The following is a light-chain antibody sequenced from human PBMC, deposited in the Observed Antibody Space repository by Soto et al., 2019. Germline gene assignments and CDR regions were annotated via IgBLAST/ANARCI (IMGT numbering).Light chain of an antibody. CDR2: WAS. CDR1: QSIFYSSILYNNNKNY. J-gene: IGKJ2*01. CDR3: QQYYSIPYT. V-gene: IGKV4-1*01. Sequence: DIVMTQSPDSLAVSLGERATINCKSSQSIFYSSILYNNNKNYLAWYQQKPGQPPKLLVYWASTRESGVPDRFSGSGSGADFTLTISSLQAEDVAIYYCQQYYSIPYTFGQGTKLEIK.